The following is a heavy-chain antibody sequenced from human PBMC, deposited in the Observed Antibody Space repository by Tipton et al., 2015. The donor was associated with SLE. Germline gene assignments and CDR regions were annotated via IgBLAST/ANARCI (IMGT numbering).Heavy chain of an antibody. Sequence: TLSLTCTVSGYSISSGYYWGWIRQPPGKGLEWIGSIYYSGSTYYNPSLKSRVTISVDTSKNQFSLKLSSVTAADTAVYYCARRGQLNWFDPWGQGTLVTVSS. V-gene: IGHV4-38-2*02. CDR2: IYYSGST. J-gene: IGHJ5*02. CDR1: GYSISSGYY. D-gene: IGHD6-13*01. CDR3: ARRGQLNWFDP.